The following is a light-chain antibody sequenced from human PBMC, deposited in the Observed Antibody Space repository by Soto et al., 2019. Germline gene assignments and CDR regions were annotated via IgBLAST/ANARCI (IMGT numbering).Light chain of an antibody. V-gene: IGLV2-14*01. Sequence: QSALTQPASVSGSPGQSITISCTGTSSDVGGYNYVSWYQQHPGKAPKLMIYEVSNRPSGVSNRFSGSKSGNTASLTISGLQAEDEADYYCSSYTSSSSLDLFGTGTKVTV. CDR3: SSYTSSSSLDL. J-gene: IGLJ1*01. CDR2: EVS. CDR1: SSDVGGYNY.